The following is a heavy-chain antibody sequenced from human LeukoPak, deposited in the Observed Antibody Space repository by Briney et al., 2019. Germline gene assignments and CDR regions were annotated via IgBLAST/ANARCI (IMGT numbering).Heavy chain of an antibody. D-gene: IGHD1-26*01. J-gene: IGHJ2*01. CDR1: GFTFDDYA. V-gene: IGHV3-9*03. CDR2: ISWNSGSI. Sequence: GGSLRLSCAASGFTFDDYAMHWVRQAPGTGLEWVSGISWNSGSIGYADSVKGRFTISRDNAKNSLYLQMNSLRAEDMALYYCARVGARSWYFDLWGRGTLVTVSS. CDR3: ARVGARSWYFDL.